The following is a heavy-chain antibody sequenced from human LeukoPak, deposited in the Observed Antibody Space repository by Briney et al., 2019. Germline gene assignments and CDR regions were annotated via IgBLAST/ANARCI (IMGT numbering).Heavy chain of an antibody. CDR1: GYTFTSYD. CDR2: MNPNSGNT. V-gene: IGHV1-8*01. CDR3: ARGITIFGVVMGEDYYYYYMDV. Sequence: ASVKVSCKASGYTFTSYDINWVRQATGQGLEWMGWMNPNSGNTGNAQKFQGRVTMTRNTSISTAYMELSSLRSEDTAVYYCARGITIFGVVMGEDYYYYYMDVWGKGTTVTVSS. J-gene: IGHJ6*03. D-gene: IGHD3-3*01.